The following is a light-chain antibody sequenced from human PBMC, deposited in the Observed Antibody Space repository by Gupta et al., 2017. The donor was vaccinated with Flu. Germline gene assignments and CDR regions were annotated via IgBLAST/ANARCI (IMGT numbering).Light chain of an antibody. V-gene: IGLV4-69*02. Sequence: QLVLTQSPSASASLGASVTLTCTLSSGHSTYAIAWHQQQPEKGPRYLMKLNTDGSHTKGDGIPDRFSGSSSGTEPYLTSARLQSEDEADYCCQNWGTGYWVFGGGTKLTVL. CDR2: LNTDGSH. CDR3: QNWGTGYWV. J-gene: IGLJ3*02. CDR1: SGHSTYA.